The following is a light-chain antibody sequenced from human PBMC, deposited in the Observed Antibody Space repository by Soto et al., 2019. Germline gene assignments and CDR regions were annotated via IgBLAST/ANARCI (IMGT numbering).Light chain of an antibody. CDR1: QSVLYSSNNKNY. Sequence: DIVMTQCPDSLAVSLDERATINCNSSQSVLYSSNNKNYLAWYQQKPGQPPKLLIYWASTRESGVPDRFSGSGSGTDFTLTISSLQAEDVAVYYCQQYYSTPFGFGPGTKVDI. J-gene: IGKJ3*01. CDR2: WAS. V-gene: IGKV4-1*01. CDR3: QQYYSTPFG.